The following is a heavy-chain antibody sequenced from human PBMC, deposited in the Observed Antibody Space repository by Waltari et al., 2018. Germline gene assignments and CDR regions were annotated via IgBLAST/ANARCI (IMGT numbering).Heavy chain of an antibody. CDR1: GGSICRVAYH. D-gene: IGHD3-22*01. Sequence: QLQLQESGPGLVKPSETVSLPCSVSGGSICRVAYHWGWVRQPPGKGLEFIASIFYSGATYYNPSLESRVTISVDTSKNQFSLELTSVTDADTAVYYCARQDYYYVKGYFDLWGRGTLVTVSS. J-gene: IGHJ2*01. CDR3: ARQDYYYVKGYFDL. V-gene: IGHV4-39*01. CDR2: IFYSGAT.